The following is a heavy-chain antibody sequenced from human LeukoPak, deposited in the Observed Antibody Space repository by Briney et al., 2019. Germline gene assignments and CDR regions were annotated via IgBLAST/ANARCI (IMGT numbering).Heavy chain of an antibody. CDR2: IYSGGTT. CDR3: ASRPFSSLDY. V-gene: IGHV4-39*01. J-gene: IGHJ4*02. CDR1: GDSIIRSGNY. Sequence: SETLSLTCSVSGDSIIRSGNYWGWIRQAPGKGLEWVANIYSGGTTYYNPSLKSRVIISVDTSKNRVSLKLSSVTAADTAFYYCASRPFSSLDYWGQGTLVSVSS. D-gene: IGHD2/OR15-2a*01.